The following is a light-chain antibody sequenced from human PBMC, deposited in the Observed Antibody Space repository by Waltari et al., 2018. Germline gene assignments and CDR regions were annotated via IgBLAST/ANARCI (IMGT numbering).Light chain of an antibody. Sequence: EMVMTQSPATLSVSPGERATLPCRASQRVSSDLAWYQQKSGQAPRLLIYAASNRATGIPARFNGGGSGTEFTLTISSLQSGDSAVYYCQQYNNWPLTFGQGTKVEIK. CDR1: QRVSSD. CDR2: AAS. J-gene: IGKJ1*01. V-gene: IGKV3-15*01. CDR3: QQYNNWPLT.